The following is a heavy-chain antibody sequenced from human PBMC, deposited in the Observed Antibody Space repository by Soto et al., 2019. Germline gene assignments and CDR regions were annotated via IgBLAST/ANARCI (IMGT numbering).Heavy chain of an antibody. CDR3: ARGDCVGGTCYSLAGSFYYYMDV. CDR2: INSDGSVS. J-gene: IGHJ6*03. D-gene: IGHD2-15*01. Sequence: EVQLVESGGGLVQPGGSLRLSCAASGFTFSNYWMYWVRQAPGKGLEWVSRINSDGSVSSHADSVRGRLTISRDNVKNTLYLPMDSLRAEDTAVYFCARGDCVGGTCYSLAGSFYYYMDVWGKGTTVTVFS. CDR1: GFTFSNYW. V-gene: IGHV3-74*02.